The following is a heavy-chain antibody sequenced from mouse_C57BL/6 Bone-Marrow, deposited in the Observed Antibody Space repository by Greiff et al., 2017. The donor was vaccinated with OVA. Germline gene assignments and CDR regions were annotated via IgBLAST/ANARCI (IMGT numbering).Heavy chain of an antibody. CDR1: GFTFSDYY. CDR3: ARDLGYDGFYYYAMDY. Sequence: EVKVVESEGGLVQPGSSMKLSCTASGFTFSDYYMAWVRQVPEKGLEWVANINYDGSSTYYLDSLKSRFIISRDNAKNILYLQMSSLKSEDTATYYCARDLGYDGFYYYAMDYWGQGTSVTVSS. D-gene: IGHD2-2*01. J-gene: IGHJ4*01. CDR2: INYDGSST. V-gene: IGHV5-16*01.